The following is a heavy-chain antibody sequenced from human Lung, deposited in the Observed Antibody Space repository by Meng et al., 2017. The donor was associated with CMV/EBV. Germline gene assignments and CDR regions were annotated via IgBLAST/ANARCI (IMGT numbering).Heavy chain of an antibody. Sequence: SXKISXEASGFSFSTYGMHWVRQAPGKGLEWVALISNDGSTEYYADSVEGRFTIPRDNSKNTLYLQMNSLRTEDTAVYYCATVISSYSSTWEYNLYYAYYGMDDWGQGXTVTVSS. CDR1: GFSFSTYG. V-gene: IGHV3-30-3*01. CDR2: ISNDGSTE. J-gene: IGHJ6*02. CDR3: ATVISSYSSTWEYNLYYAYYGMDD. D-gene: IGHD6-13*01.